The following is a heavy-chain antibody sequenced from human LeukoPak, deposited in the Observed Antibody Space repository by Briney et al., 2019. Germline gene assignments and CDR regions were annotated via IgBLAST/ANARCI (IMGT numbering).Heavy chain of an antibody. CDR3: AKSNGYGLVDI. J-gene: IGHJ3*02. V-gene: IGHV4-38-2*02. Sequence: SETLSLTCTVSGYSISSGYYWGWIRQPPGKGLEWIGSIYHSGSTYYNPSLKSRVTISVDTSRNQFSLKLNSVTAADTAVYYCAKSNGYGLVDIWGQGTMVTDSS. CDR1: GYSISSGYY. CDR2: IYHSGST. D-gene: IGHD3-10*01.